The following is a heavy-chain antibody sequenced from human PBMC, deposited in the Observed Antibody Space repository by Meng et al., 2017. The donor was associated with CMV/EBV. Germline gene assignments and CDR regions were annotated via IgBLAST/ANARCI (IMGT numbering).Heavy chain of an antibody. Sequence: ASVKVSCKVSAYTLTELSMHWVRRAPGKGLEWMGGFDPEDGETIYAQKFQGRVTMTEDTSTDTAYMELSSLRSEDTAVYYCATVSVGLRFLEWLFAYGMDVWGQGTTVTVSS. CDR3: ATVSVGLRFLEWLFAYGMDV. CDR1: AYTLTELS. D-gene: IGHD3-3*01. J-gene: IGHJ6*02. CDR2: FDPEDGET. V-gene: IGHV1-24*01.